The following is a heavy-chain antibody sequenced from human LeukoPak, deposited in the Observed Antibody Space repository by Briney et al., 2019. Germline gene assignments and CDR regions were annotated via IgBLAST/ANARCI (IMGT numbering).Heavy chain of an antibody. CDR2: INPSGGST. V-gene: IGHV1-46*01. J-gene: IGHJ4*02. CDR3: AREAGSGWYVY. CDR1: GYTFTSYY. Sequence: AAVKVSCKASGYTFTSYYMHWVRQAPGQGLEWMGIINPSGGSTSYAQKFQGRVTMTRDTSTSTVYMELSSLKSEDTAVYYCAREAGSGWYVYWGQGTLVTVSS. D-gene: IGHD6-19*01.